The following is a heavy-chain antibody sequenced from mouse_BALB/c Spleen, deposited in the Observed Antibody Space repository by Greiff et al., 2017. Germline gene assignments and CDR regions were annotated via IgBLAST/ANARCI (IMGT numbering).Heavy chain of an antibody. CDR1: GFTFSSYG. CDR2: INSNGGST. J-gene: IGHJ1*01. CDR3: ARDNWGYWYFDV. V-gene: IGHV5-6-3*01. D-gene: IGHD4-1*01. Sequence: EVHLVESGGGLVQPGGSLKLSCAASGFTFSSYGMSWVRQTPDKRLELVATINSNGGSTYYPDSVKGRFTISRDNAKNTLYLQMSSLKSEDTAMYYCARDNWGYWYFDVWGAGTTVTVSS.